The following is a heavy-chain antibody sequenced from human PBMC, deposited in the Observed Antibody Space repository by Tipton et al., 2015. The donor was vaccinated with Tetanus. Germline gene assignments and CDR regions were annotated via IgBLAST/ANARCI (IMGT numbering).Heavy chain of an antibody. J-gene: IGHJ6*02. D-gene: IGHD1-14*01. CDR2: ISWNGVRK. V-gene: IGHV3-43*01. CDR3: AKDTSVSTEKGGMDV. Sequence: SLRLSCAASGFLFDDHTMHWVRQVPGKGLEWVSLISWNGVRKYYADSVKGRFTISRDNSKNSLYLQLNSLRTEDTGLYYCAKDTSVSTEKGGMDVWGQGTTVTVYS. CDR1: GFLFDDHT.